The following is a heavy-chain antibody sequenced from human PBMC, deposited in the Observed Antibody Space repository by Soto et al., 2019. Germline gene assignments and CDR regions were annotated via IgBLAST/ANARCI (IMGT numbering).Heavy chain of an antibody. CDR3: ARGNRDGYNNNWFDP. CDR2: INHSGST. V-gene: IGHV4-34*01. J-gene: IGHJ5*02. D-gene: IGHD5-12*01. CDR1: GGSFSGYY. Sequence: SETLSLTCAVYGGSFSGYYWSWIRQPPGKGLEWIGEINHSGSTNYNPSLKSRVTISVDTSKNQFSLKLSSVTAADTAVYYCARGNRDGYNNNWFDPWGQGTLVTAPQ.